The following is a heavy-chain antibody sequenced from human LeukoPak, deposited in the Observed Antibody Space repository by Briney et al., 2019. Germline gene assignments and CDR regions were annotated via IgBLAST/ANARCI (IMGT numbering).Heavy chain of an antibody. J-gene: IGHJ6*03. D-gene: IGHD3-10*01. Sequence: SETLSLTCSISGGSFSSYFWSWVRQPAGKGLEWIGRIYPSGNTNYNPSLKSRVTLSVDTSKTQFSLRLSSVTAADTAVYYCAREDSGSYYNYYYFYMDVWGKGTTVTISS. CDR2: IYPSGNT. V-gene: IGHV4-4*07. CDR1: GGSFSSYF. CDR3: AREDSGSYYNYYYFYMDV.